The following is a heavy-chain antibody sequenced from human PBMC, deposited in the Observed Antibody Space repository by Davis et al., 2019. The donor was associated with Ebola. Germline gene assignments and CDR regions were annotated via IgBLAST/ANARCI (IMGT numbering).Heavy chain of an antibody. CDR2: INHSGST. D-gene: IGHD3-22*01. V-gene: IGHV4-39*07. J-gene: IGHJ4*02. CDR1: GGSISSSSYY. Sequence: MPSETLSLTCTVSGGSISSSSYYWSWIRQPPGKGLEWIGEINHSGSTNYNPSLKSRVTISVDTSKNQFSLKLSSVTAADTAVYYCARGWRYYDSSGYYYGFDYWGQGTLVTVSS. CDR3: ARGWRYYDSSGYYYGFDY.